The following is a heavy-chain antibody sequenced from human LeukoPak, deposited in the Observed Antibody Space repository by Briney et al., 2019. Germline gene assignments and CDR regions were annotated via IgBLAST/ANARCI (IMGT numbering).Heavy chain of an antibody. D-gene: IGHD3-3*01. CDR3: ARFEFNYYYYGMDV. J-gene: IGHJ6*02. CDR2: ISGSGGTT. Sequence: GGSLRLSCAASGFTVSSNYMSWVRQAPGKGLEWVPAISGSGGTTYYADSVKGRFTISRDNSKNTLYLQMNSLRAEDTAVYYCARFEFNYYYYGMDVWGQGTTVTVSS. CDR1: GFTVSSNY. V-gene: IGHV3-23*01.